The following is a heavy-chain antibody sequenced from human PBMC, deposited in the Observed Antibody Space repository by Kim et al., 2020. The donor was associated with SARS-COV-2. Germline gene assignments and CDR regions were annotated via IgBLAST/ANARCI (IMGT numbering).Heavy chain of an antibody. D-gene: IGHD2-8*02. V-gene: IGHV4-59*01. Sequence: KSRVTISVDTSKNQFSLKLCSVTAADTAVYYCARVLTGTDQYYYYGMDVWGQGTTVTVSS. J-gene: IGHJ6*02. CDR3: ARVLTGTDQYYYYGMDV.